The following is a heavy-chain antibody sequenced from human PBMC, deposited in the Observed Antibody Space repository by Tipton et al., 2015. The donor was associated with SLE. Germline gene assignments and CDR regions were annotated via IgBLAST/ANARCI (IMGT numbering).Heavy chain of an antibody. J-gene: IGHJ5*02. Sequence: TLSLTCTVSGGSISDYYWSWIRQPPGKGLEWIGYIYYSGNTNYNPSLKSRVTISVDKSKNQFSLNLNSVTAADTAVYFCARVVKGSSWYWFDPWGQGTLVTVSS. V-gene: IGHV4-59*08. CDR2: IYYSGNT. D-gene: IGHD6-13*01. CDR3: ARVVKGSSWYWFDP. CDR1: GGSISDYY.